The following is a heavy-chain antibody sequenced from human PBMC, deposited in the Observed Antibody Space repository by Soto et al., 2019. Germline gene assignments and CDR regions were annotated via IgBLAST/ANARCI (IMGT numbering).Heavy chain of an antibody. CDR3: ARTPRVVYYYYYSMDV. D-gene: IGHD1-1*01. V-gene: IGHV4-39*01. CDR1: GGSISSSSYY. J-gene: IGHJ6*03. Sequence: QLQLQESGPGLVKPSETLSLTCTVSGGSISSSSYYWGWIRQPPGKGLEWIGSIYYSGSTYYNPSLKSRVTISVDTSTNQFSLKLSSVTAADTAVYYCARTPRVVYYYYYSMDVWVKGTTVTVSS. CDR2: IYYSGST.